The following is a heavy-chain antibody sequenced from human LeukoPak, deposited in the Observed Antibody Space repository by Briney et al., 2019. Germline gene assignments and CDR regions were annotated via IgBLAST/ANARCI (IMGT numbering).Heavy chain of an antibody. J-gene: IGHJ4*02. V-gene: IGHV3-21*01. CDR2: VSSSSSYI. CDR3: ARAEGYGNFDY. Sequence: GGSLRLSCAASGFTFSRYSMNWVRQAPGKGLEWVSSVSSSSSYIYYADSVKGRFTISRDNAKNSVFLQMNSLRAEDTAVYYCARAEGYGNFDYWGQGTLVTVSS. D-gene: IGHD5-12*01. CDR1: GFTFSRYS.